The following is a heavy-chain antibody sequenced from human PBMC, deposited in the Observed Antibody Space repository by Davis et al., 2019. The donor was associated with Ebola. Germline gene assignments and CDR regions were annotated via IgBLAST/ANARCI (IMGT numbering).Heavy chain of an antibody. V-gene: IGHV4-31*03. Sequence: MPSETLSLTCSVAGGSISSGGYYWNWIRQHPGEGLEWIGIIYYSGTTHYNPSLKSRVIISRDTSKNQFSLEVRSVTAADTAFYYCVRGSDAYKTGYWGQGTLVTVSS. CDR1: GGSISSGGYY. CDR2: IYYSGTT. CDR3: VRGSDAYKTGY. J-gene: IGHJ4*02. D-gene: IGHD5-24*01.